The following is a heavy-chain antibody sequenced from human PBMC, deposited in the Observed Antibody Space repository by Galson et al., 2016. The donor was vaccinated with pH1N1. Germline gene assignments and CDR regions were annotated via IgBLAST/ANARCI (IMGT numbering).Heavy chain of an antibody. CDR3: AKIGSGWCEFDS. Sequence: SLRLSCAASGFTFSSYWMHWVRQPPGKGLVWVSGINGDGSSTKYADSVKGRFTISRDNAENTVYLQMNSLRVEDTAVYFCAKIGSGWCEFDSWGQGTLVTVSS. V-gene: IGHV3-74*01. CDR1: GFTFSSYW. J-gene: IGHJ4*02. D-gene: IGHD6-19*01. CDR2: INGDGSST.